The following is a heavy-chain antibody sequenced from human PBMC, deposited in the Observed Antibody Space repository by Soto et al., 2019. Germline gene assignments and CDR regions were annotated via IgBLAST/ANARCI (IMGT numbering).Heavy chain of an antibody. CDR1: GFTFSSYG. V-gene: IGHV3-30*18. D-gene: IGHD3-22*01. Sequence: QVQLVESGGGVVQPGRSLRLSCAASGFTFSSYGMHWDHQAPGKGLEWVAVISYDGSNKYYADSVKGRFTISRDNSKNTLYLQVSSLRAEDTAVYYCAKDRWYYDGGGYYYYYGMYVWGQGTTVTVSS. CDR2: ISYDGSNK. CDR3: AKDRWYYDGGGYYYYYGMYV. J-gene: IGHJ6*02.